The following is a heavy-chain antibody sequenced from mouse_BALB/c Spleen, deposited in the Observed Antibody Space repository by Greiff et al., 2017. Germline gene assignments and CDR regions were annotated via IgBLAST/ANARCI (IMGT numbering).Heavy chain of an antibody. V-gene: IGHV2-6-4*01. Sequence: VQLQESGPCLVAPSQSLSITCTVSGFSLSRYRVHWVRQPPGKGLEWLGMIWGGGSTDYNSALKSRLSISKDNSKSQVFLKMNSLQTDDTAMYYCARGTTATGGGFAYWGQGTLVTVSA. J-gene: IGHJ3*01. CDR2: IWGGGST. CDR1: GFSLSRYR. CDR3: ARGTTATGGGFAY. D-gene: IGHD1-2*01.